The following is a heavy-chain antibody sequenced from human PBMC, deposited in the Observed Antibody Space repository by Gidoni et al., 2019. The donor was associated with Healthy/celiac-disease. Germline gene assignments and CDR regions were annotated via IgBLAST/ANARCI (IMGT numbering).Heavy chain of an antibody. CDR2: ISPYNGNT. D-gene: IGHD6-19*01. CDR3: AREIAVTGTDY. Sequence: QVQLVQSGAEVTRPGASVQVSCKASGYTFTNYGVTWVRQAPGQGLEWIGWISPYNGNTNYAQNLQGRVTMTTDTSTSTAYMELRSLRSDDTAVYYCAREIAVTGTDYWGQGTLVTVSS. CDR1: GYTFTNYG. J-gene: IGHJ4*02. V-gene: IGHV1-18*01.